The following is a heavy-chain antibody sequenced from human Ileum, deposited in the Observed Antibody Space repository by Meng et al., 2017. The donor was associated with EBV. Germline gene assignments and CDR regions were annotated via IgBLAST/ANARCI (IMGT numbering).Heavy chain of an antibody. CDR1: GGPINSSSYY. J-gene: IGHJ5*02. CDR3: ARPIAAAGWFDP. Sequence: QLQRHESGPGLVKPSETLSLTCTVSGGPINSSSYYWGWIRQPPGKGLEWIGSIYYSGRTYYNPSLKSRVTISVDTSKNQFSLKLSSVTAADTAVYYCARPIAAAGWFDPWGQGTLVTVSS. D-gene: IGHD6-13*01. CDR2: IYYSGRT. V-gene: IGHV4-39*01.